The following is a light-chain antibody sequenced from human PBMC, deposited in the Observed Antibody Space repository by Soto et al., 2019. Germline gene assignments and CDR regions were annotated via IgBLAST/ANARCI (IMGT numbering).Light chain of an antibody. CDR1: QSISSL. J-gene: IGKJ5*01. CDR3: QQYNSYAIT. Sequence: DIQMTQSPSTLSASVGDRVTITCRASQSISSLLAWYQQKPGKAPNLLIYKASSLESGVPSRFSGSGSGTEFTLTISSLQPDDFATYYCQQYNSYAITFGQGTRLEIK. V-gene: IGKV1-5*03. CDR2: KAS.